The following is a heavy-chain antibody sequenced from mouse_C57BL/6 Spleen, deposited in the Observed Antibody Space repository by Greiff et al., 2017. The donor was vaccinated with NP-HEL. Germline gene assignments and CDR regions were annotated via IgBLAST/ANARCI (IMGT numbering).Heavy chain of an antibody. Sequence: EVKLQESGGGLVKPGGSLKLSCAASGFTFSDYGMHWVRQAPEKGLEWVAYISSGSSTIYYADTVKGRFTISRDNAKNTLFLQMTSLRSEDTAMYYCARGTISSIYPYAMDYWGQGTSVTVSS. CDR1: GFTFSDYG. CDR3: ARGTISSIYPYAMDY. D-gene: IGHD1-1*02. J-gene: IGHJ4*01. V-gene: IGHV5-17*01. CDR2: ISSGSSTI.